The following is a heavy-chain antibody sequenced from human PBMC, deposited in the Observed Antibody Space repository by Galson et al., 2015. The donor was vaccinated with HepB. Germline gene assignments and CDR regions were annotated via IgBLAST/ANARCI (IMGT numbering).Heavy chain of an antibody. CDR1: GFTFTSSA. J-gene: IGHJ6*02. V-gene: IGHV1-58*01. CDR3: AAASDTAMVIRMDV. CDR2: IVVGSGNT. D-gene: IGHD5-18*01. Sequence: SVKVSCKASGFTFTSSAVQWVRQARGQRLEWIGWIVVGSGNTKYAQKFQERVTITRDMSTSTAYMELSSLRSEDTAVYYCAAASDTAMVIRMDVWGQGTTVTVSS.